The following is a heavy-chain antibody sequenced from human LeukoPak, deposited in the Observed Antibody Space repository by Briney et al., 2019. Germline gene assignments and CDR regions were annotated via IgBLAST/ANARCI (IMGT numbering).Heavy chain of an antibody. CDR3: AKDSSITYYYGSGEIDY. D-gene: IGHD3-10*01. V-gene: IGHV3-7*03. CDR2: INQDGSEK. J-gene: IGHJ4*02. Sequence: GGSLRLSCAASGFTFSSYSMTWVRQAPGKGLEWVANINQDGSEKYYVDSVKGRFTISRDNSKNTLYLQMNSLRAEDTAVYYCAKDSSITYYYGSGEIDYWGQGTLVTVSS. CDR1: GFTFSSYS.